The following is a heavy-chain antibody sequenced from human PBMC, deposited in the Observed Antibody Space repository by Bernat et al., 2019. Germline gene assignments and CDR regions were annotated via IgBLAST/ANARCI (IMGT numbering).Heavy chain of an antibody. V-gene: IGHV1-46*03. J-gene: IGHJ3*02. Sequence: QVQLVQSGAEVKKPGASVKVSCKASGYTFTSYYMHWVRQAPGQGLEWKGIINPSGGGTSFAQKFQGRVTMTRDTSTSIVYMVLSSLRSEDTAVYYGARDMVQGVIVHVNRAGYAFDIWGQGTTVTVSS. CDR3: ARDMVQGVIVHVNRAGYAFDI. D-gene: IGHD3-10*01. CDR1: GYTFTSYY. CDR2: INPSGGGT.